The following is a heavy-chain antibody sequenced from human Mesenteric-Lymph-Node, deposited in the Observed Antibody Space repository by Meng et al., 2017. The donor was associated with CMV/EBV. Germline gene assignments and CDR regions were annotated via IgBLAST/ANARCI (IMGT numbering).Heavy chain of an antibody. Sequence: GGSLRLSCAASGFTVSNNYMSWVRQAPGKGLEWVSVIYSGGSTYYANSVKGRFTISRDNAKNSVYLQMNSLRGEDTAVYYCARGASSSWYVFVYWGQGTLVTVSS. J-gene: IGHJ4*02. D-gene: IGHD6-13*01. V-gene: IGHV3-53*01. CDR1: GFTVSNNY. CDR2: IYSGGST. CDR3: ARGASSSWYVFVY.